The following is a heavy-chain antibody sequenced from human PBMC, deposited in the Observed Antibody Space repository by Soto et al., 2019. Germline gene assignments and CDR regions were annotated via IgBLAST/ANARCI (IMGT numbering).Heavy chain of an antibody. J-gene: IGHJ3*02. Sequence: GSVKVSFKAYGYPFTSYDINLVRQATGQGLEWMGWMNPNSGNTGYAQKFQGRVTMTRNTSIRTAYMELSSLRSEDTAVYYCARVVGNAFDIWGQGTMVTVSS. CDR3: ARVVGNAFDI. V-gene: IGHV1-8*01. CDR1: GYPFTSYD. CDR2: MNPNSGNT.